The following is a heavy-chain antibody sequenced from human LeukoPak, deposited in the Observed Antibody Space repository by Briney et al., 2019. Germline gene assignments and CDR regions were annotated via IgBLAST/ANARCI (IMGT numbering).Heavy chain of an antibody. CDR3: AREDYYASGMLVGIRESDYYYFGMDV. V-gene: IGHV1-46*01. CDR2: ILVGHDIA. J-gene: IGHJ6*02. D-gene: IGHD3-10*01. Sequence: GASVKVSCKPSGYTFTAYYMHLVRQAPGQGLEWMGKILVGHDIAVSAPTFQGRVTITADKATSTVYMELTSLRSEDTAVYYCAREDYYASGMLVGIRESDYYYFGMDVWGQGTLVTVSS. CDR1: GYTFTAYY.